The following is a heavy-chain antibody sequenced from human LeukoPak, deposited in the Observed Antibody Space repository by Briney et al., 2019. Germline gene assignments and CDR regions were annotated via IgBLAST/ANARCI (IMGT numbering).Heavy chain of an antibody. CDR2: IIHTGST. J-gene: IGHJ5*02. Sequence: SETLSLTCAVYGGSFSGFYWTWIRQPPGKGLEWVGEIIHTGSTNYNLSLKSRVTISVDTSKNQFSLNLTSVTAADTAVYYCARACTSCYGRGWLDPWGQGTLVTVSS. D-gene: IGHD2-2*01. V-gene: IGHV4-34*12. CDR3: ARACTSCYGRGWLDP. CDR1: GGSFSGFY.